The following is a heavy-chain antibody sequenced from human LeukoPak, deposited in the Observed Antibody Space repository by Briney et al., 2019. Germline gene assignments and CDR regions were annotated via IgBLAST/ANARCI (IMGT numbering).Heavy chain of an antibody. J-gene: IGHJ4*02. CDR1: GGSFSGYY. CDR3: ARGTGTTLRFSFDY. D-gene: IGHD1-1*01. CDR2: INYSGST. Sequence: PSEALSLTCAVYGGSFSGYYWSWFRQPPGKGLEWIGEINYSGSTNYNPSLKSRVTISVDTSKNQFSLKLSSVTAADTAVYYCARGTGTTLRFSFDYWGQGTLVTVSS. V-gene: IGHV4-34*01.